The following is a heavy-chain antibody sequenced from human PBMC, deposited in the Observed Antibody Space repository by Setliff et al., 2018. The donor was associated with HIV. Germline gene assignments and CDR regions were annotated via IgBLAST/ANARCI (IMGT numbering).Heavy chain of an antibody. D-gene: IGHD2-15*01. CDR2: ITSGSNYI. J-gene: IGHJ4*02. CDR1: GFSFGSFS. Sequence: PGGSLRLSCSGSGFSFGSFSLHWVRQAPGKGLEWISSITSGSNYIYYTDSVKGRFIISRDNAKKSLFLQMSSLRAEDTAVYYCVRALSGGYCSGGNCFPFDFWGQGTLVTVSS. CDR3: VRALSGGYCSGGNCFPFDF. V-gene: IGHV3-21*01.